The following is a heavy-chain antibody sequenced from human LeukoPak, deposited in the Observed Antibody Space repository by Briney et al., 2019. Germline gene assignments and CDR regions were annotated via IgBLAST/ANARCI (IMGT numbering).Heavy chain of an antibody. CDR2: INHSGST. CDR3: ARGGVKYSSGWYLAY. V-gene: IGHV4-34*01. J-gene: IGHJ4*02. D-gene: IGHD6-19*01. Sequence: PSETLSLTCAVYGGSFSGYYWSWIRQPPGKGLEWIGEINHSGSTNYNPSLKSRVTISVDRSKNQFSLKLSSVTAADTAVYYCARGGVKYSSGWYLAYWGQGTLVTVSS. CDR1: GGSFSGYY.